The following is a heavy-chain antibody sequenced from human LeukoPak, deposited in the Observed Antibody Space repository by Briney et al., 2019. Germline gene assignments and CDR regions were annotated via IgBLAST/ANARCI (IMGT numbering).Heavy chain of an antibody. V-gene: IGHV1-2*02. CDR2: INPNSGGT. CDR1: GYTFTGYY. Sequence: ASVKVSCKASGYTFTGYYMHWVRQAPGQGLEWMGWINPNSGGTNYAQKFQGRVTMTRDTSISTAYMELSRLRSDDTAVYYCARVYYVGNAFDIWGQGAMVTVSS. J-gene: IGHJ3*02. CDR3: ARVYYVGNAFDI. D-gene: IGHD3-16*01.